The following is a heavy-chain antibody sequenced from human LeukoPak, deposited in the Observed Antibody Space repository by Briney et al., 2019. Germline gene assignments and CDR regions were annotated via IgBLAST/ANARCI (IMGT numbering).Heavy chain of an antibody. CDR1: GGSFSGYY. Sequence: SETLPLTCAVYGGSFSGYYWSWIRQPPGKGLEWIGEINHSGSTNYNPSLKSRVTISVDTSKNQFSLKLSSVTAADTAVYYCARARGYSYGRIDYWGQGTLVTVSS. V-gene: IGHV4-34*01. CDR3: ARARGYSYGRIDY. J-gene: IGHJ4*02. D-gene: IGHD5-18*01. CDR2: INHSGST.